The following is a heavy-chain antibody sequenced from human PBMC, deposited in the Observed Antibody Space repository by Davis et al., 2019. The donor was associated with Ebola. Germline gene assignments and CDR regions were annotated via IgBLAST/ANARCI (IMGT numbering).Heavy chain of an antibody. V-gene: IGHV4-61*05. CDR3: ARVFTIPGYYYYGMDV. J-gene: IGHJ6*02. D-gene: IGHD3-3*01. CDR1: GGSISSSSYY. Sequence: PSETLSLTCTVSGGSISSSSYYWGWIRQPPGKGLEWIGYIYYSGSTNYNPSLKSRVTISVDTSKNQFSLKLSSVTAADTAVYYCARVFTIPGYYYYGMDVWGQGTTVTVSS. CDR2: IYYSGST.